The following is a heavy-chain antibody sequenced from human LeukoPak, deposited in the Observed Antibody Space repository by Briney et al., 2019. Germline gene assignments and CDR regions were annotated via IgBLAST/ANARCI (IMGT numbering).Heavy chain of an antibody. CDR1: GYSFTSYW. Sequence: GESLKISCKGSGYSFTSYWIGWVRQMPGKGLEWMGIIYPGDSDTRYSPSFQGQFTISADKSISTAYLQWSSLKASDTAMYYCARSFYYDSTRGGYYFDYWGQGTLVTVSS. CDR2: IYPGDSDT. CDR3: ARSFYYDSTRGGYYFDY. D-gene: IGHD3-22*01. J-gene: IGHJ4*02. V-gene: IGHV5-51*01.